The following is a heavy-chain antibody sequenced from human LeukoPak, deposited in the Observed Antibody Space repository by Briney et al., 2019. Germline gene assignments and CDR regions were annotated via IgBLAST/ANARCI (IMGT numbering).Heavy chain of an antibody. CDR3: ACRVGYSTWDYYYFGLDV. CDR2: IYSSGSA. D-gene: IGHD5-18*01. CDR1: GGSISSGGYY. Sequence: SETLSLTRTVSGGSISSGGYYWTWIRQHPRKGLEWIGYIYSSGSAYYNPSLKSRVIISVDRSNNQFSLKMSSVTAADTGVYYCACRVGYSTWDYYYFGLDVWGHGTAVTVSS. V-gene: IGHV4-31*03. J-gene: IGHJ6*02.